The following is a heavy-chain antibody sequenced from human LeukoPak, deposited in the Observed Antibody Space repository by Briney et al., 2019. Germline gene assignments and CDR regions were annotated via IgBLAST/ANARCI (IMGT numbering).Heavy chain of an antibody. CDR2: IYPGDSDT. V-gene: IGHV5-51*01. J-gene: IGHJ4*02. D-gene: IGHD2-15*01. Sequence: GGSLRLSCKGSGYSFTSDWIGWVRHMPGKGLEWMGIIYPGDSDTRYSPSFQGQVTISADKSISTAYLQWSSLKASDTAMYYCARPYCSDGSCYLDYWGQGSLVTVSS. CDR1: GYSFTSDW. CDR3: ARPYCSDGSCYLDY.